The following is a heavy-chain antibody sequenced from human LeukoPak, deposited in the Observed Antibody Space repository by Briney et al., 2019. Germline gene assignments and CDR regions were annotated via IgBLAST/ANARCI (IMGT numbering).Heavy chain of an antibody. V-gene: IGHV3-30*02. J-gene: IGHJ1*01. Sequence: PGGSLRLSCAASGFTFSSYGMHWVRQAPGKGLEWVAFIRYDGSNKYYADSVKGRFTISRDNSKNTLYLQMNSLRAEDTAVYYCAKDRIVVVPAANGRYFQHWGQGTLVTVSS. CDR2: IRYDGSNK. CDR1: GFTFSSYG. D-gene: IGHD2-2*01. CDR3: AKDRIVVVPAANGRYFQH.